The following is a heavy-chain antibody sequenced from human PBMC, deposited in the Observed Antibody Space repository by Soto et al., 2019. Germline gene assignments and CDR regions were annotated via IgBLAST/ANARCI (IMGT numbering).Heavy chain of an antibody. CDR3: ARGYCSGGSCSPGGMDV. CDR1: GFTFSTYW. V-gene: IGHV3-74*01. Sequence: GGSLRLSCAASGFTFSTYWMHWVRQAPGKGLVWVSRINGDGSSTSYADSVKGRFTISRDNAKNTLYLQMNSLRAEDTAVYYCARGYCSGGSCSPGGMDVWGQGTKVTVSS. J-gene: IGHJ6*02. CDR2: INGDGSST. D-gene: IGHD2-15*01.